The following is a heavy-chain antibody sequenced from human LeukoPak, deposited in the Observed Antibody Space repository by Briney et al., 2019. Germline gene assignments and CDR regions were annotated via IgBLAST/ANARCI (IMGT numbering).Heavy chain of an antibody. Sequence: GGSLRLSCAASGFTFSDYYMSWIRQAPGKGLEWVLYISSSGSTIYYADSVKGRFTISRDNAKNSLYLQMNSLRAEDTAVYYCAREQYYDILTGSYPGLDYWGQGTLVTVSS. V-gene: IGHV3-11*01. CDR3: AREQYYDILTGSYPGLDY. CDR1: GFTFSDYY. J-gene: IGHJ4*02. CDR2: ISSSGSTI. D-gene: IGHD3-9*01.